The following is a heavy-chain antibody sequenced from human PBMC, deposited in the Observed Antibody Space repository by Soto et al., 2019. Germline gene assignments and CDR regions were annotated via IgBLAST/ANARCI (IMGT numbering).Heavy chain of an antibody. V-gene: IGHV3-23*01. CDR1: GFTFSGYA. CDR3: AKDRYDILTGYEYGMDV. D-gene: IGHD3-9*01. CDR2: ISGSGGST. Sequence: EVQLLESGGGLVQPGGSLRLSCAASGFTFSGYAMSWVRQAPGKGLEWVSAISGSGGSTYYADSVEGRFTISRDNSKNTLYLQMNSLRAEDTAVYYCAKDRYDILTGYEYGMDVWGQGTTVTVSS. J-gene: IGHJ6*02.